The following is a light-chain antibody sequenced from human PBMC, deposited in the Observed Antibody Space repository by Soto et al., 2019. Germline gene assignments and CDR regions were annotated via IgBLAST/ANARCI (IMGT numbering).Light chain of an antibody. J-gene: IGKJ5*01. CDR1: QSVNSN. CDR2: GAS. Sequence: EIVMTQSPGTLSVSPGETATLSCRASQSVNSNVAWYQQKPGQAPRLLLYGASTRATGIPARFSGGGSGSDFTLTITSLLSEDVAVYYCQRYGTWRVTFGQGTRLEIK. CDR3: QRYGTWRVT. V-gene: IGKV3-15*01.